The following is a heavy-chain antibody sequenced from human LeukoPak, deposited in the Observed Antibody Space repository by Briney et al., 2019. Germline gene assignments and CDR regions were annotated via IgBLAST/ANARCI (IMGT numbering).Heavy chain of an antibody. CDR3: VRATVVTRDAFDI. CDR1: GFTFDDYT. V-gene: IGHV3-43*01. J-gene: IGHJ3*02. CDR2: ISWDGGST. D-gene: IGHD4-23*01. Sequence: GGSLRLSCAASGFTFDDYTMHWVRQAPGKGLEWVSLISWDGGSTYYADSVKGRFTISRDNSKNSLFLQMNSLRSEDMALYYCVRATVVTRDAFDIWGQGAMVTVSS.